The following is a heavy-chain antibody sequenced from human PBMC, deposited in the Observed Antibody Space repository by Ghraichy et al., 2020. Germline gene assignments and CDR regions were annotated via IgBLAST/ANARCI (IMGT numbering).Heavy chain of an antibody. CDR2: INHSGST. D-gene: IGHD3-3*01. CDR1: GGSFSGYY. Sequence: SQTLSLTCAVYGGSFSGYYWSWIRQPPGKGLEWIGEINHSGSTNYNPSLKSRVTISVDTSKNQFSLKLSSVTAADTAVYYCARGGSTIFGVVFYYYYYMDVWGKGTTVTVSS. J-gene: IGHJ6*03. CDR3: ARGGSTIFGVVFYYYYYMDV. V-gene: IGHV4-34*01.